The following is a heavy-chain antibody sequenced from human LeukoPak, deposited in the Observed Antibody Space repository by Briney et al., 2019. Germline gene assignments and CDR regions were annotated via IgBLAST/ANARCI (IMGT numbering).Heavy chain of an antibody. J-gene: IGHJ5*02. CDR1: GYNFANYG. D-gene: IGHD3-10*01. CDR2: MNPNSGNT. V-gene: IGHV1-8*03. CDR3: ARAHTSANWFDP. Sequence: ASVKVSCKASGYNFANYGMSWVRQATGQGLEWMGWMNPNSGNTGYAQKFQGRVTITRNTSISTAYMELSSLRSEDTAVYYCARAHTSANWFDPWGQGTLVTVSS.